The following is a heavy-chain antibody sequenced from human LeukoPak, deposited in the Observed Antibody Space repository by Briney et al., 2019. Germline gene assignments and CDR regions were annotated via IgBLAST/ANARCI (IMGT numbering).Heavy chain of an antibody. CDR2: IIPIFGTA. CDR3: ARGNHNWNYRPSAFDI. Sequence: ASVKVSCKASGGTFSSYAISWVRQAPGQGLEWMGGIIPIFGTANYAQKFQGRVTITADESTSTAYMELSSLRSEDTAVYCCARGNHNWNYRPSAFDIWGQGTMVTVSS. CDR1: GGTFSSYA. J-gene: IGHJ3*02. V-gene: IGHV1-69*13. D-gene: IGHD1-7*01.